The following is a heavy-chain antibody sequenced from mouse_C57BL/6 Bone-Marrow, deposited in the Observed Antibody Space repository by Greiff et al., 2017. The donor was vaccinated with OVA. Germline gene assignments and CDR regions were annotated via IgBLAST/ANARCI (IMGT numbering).Heavy chain of an antibody. CDR2: IYPRSGNT. V-gene: IGHV1-81*01. J-gene: IGHJ3*01. CDR3: ASPSYGYDRDLTY. D-gene: IGHD2-2*01. Sequence: QVQLQQSGAELARPGASVKLSCKASGYTFTSYGISWVKQRTGQGLEWIGEIYPRSGNTYYNEKFKGKAKLTADKSSSTAYMELRSLTSEDSAVYFCASPSYGYDRDLTYWGQGTLVTVSA. CDR1: GYTFTSYG.